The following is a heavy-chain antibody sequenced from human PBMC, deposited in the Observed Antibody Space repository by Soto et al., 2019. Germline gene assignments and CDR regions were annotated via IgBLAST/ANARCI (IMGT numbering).Heavy chain of an antibody. Sequence: ASVKVSCKASGYTFTSYDINWVRQATGQGLEWMGWMNPNSGNTGYAQKFQGRVTMTRNTSISTAYMELSSLRSEDTAVYYCAKGLSSGWYYYGMDVWGQETTVTVSS. CDR2: MNPNSGNT. CDR1: GYTFTSYD. J-gene: IGHJ6*02. D-gene: IGHD6-19*01. V-gene: IGHV1-8*01. CDR3: AKGLSSGWYYYGMDV.